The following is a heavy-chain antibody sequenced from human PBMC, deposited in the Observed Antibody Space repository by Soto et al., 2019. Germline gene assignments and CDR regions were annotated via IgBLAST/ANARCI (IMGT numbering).Heavy chain of an antibody. J-gene: IGHJ6*02. Sequence: GGSLRLSCAASGFTFSYYVMNWVRQAPGKGLEWVAVISDDGSNRYSAESVKGRFTISRDNSKNTMYLQMNSLRAEDTAVYYCASDGGYYYGMDAWGQGTTVTVSS. CDR2: ISDDGSNR. D-gene: IGHD3-16*01. CDR3: ASDGGYYYGMDA. V-gene: IGHV3-30*03. CDR1: GFTFSYYV.